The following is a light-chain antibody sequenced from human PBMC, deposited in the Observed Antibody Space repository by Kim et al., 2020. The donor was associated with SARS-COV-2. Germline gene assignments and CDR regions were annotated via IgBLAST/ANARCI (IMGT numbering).Light chain of an antibody. V-gene: IGLV1-40*01. J-gene: IGLJ3*02. CDR3: QSYDSSLRGWV. Sequence: RVTISCTGSSSNIGTGYDVNWYQQLPGTAPKVLIFGDNNRPSGVPARFSGSKSGTSASLAITGLHAEDEADYYCQSYDSSLRGWVFGGGTKVTVL. CDR2: GDN. CDR1: SSNIGTGYD.